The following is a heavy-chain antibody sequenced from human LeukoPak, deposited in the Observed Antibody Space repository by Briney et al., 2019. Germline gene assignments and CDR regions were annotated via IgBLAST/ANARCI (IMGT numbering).Heavy chain of an antibody. J-gene: IGHJ4*02. CDR3: AKDLRVATIPNLFDY. CDR1: GFTFRSYA. CDR2: IGGSGFST. V-gene: IGHV3-23*01. Sequence: GGSLRLSCAASGFTFRSYAMNWVRQAPGRGLEWVSGIGGSGFSTHYADSVKGRFTISRDNSKNTLFLRMNSLRAEDAAVYYCAKDLRVATIPNLFDYWGQGTLVTVSS. D-gene: IGHD5-12*01.